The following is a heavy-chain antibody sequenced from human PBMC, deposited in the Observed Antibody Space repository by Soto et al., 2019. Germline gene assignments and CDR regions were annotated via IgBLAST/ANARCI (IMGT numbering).Heavy chain of an antibody. V-gene: IGHV3-48*02. CDR3: ARDGYSTSSDWPWFAP. J-gene: IGHJ5*02. Sequence: GSLRLSCAASGFAFRHYTLHWVRQAPGKGLEWVSSISSGSRTTYYADSVKGRFTISRDNAKNSLFLQMNSLRDEDTAVYYCARDGYSTSSDWPWFAPWGQGTLVTVSS. CDR2: ISSGSRTT. CDR1: GFAFRHYT. D-gene: IGHD6-6*01.